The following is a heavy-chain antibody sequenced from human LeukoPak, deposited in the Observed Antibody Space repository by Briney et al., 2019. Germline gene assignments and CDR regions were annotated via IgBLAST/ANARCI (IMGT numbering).Heavy chain of an antibody. CDR3: AKRGQGFDY. Sequence: GGPQSLPCQPPDLTFDDFAMHGARQPPGKGREWVSGISRNSDSIAYAYSVRGRFTISRDNAKNSLYLQMNSLRADDTSFYYCAKRGQGFDYWGQGTLVTV. D-gene: IGHD3-10*01. CDR2: ISRNSDSI. J-gene: IGHJ4*02. CDR1: DLTFDDFA. V-gene: IGHV3-9*01.